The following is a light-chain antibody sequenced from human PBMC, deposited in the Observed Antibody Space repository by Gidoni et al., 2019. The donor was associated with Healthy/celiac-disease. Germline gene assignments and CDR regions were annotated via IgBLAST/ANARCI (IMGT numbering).Light chain of an antibody. CDR1: QSISSY. V-gene: IGKV1-39*01. Sequence: DIQMSQSPSSLSASVGDRVTITCRASQSISSYLNWYQQKPEKPPKLLIYAASSVQGGVPSRFSGSGSGTDFTLTISRLQPEDFATYYWQQSYSTPLTFGGGTKVEIK. CDR2: AAS. CDR3: QQSYSTPLT. J-gene: IGKJ4*01.